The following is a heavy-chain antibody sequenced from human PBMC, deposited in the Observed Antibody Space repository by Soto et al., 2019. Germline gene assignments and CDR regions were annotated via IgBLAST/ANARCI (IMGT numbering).Heavy chain of an antibody. CDR2: ITWNSGNI. CDR1: GFXXDXXX. V-gene: IGHV3-9*01. CDR3: VKDSYADFHRVLSTAEYFFDY. D-gene: IGHD2-2*01. Sequence: EVQLVESGGGLVRXXXXXXXSCTASGFXXDXXXXHWVRQAPGRGLXXVLGITWNSGNIAYADSVKGRFTIARDDDNNSLYLQMNSLRPEDTALYYCVKDSYADFHRVLSTAEYFFDYWGHGTLVTVSS. J-gene: IGHJ4*01.